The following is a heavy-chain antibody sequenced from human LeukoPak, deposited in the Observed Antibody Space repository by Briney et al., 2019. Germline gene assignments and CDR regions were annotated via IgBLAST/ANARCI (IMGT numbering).Heavy chain of an antibody. V-gene: IGHV1-18*01. CDR2: ISAYNGNT. CDR3: ARDTGPPYYYGMDV. J-gene: IGHJ6*02. CDR1: GYTFTSYV. Sequence: ASVKVSCKASGYTFTSYVISWVRQAPGQGLEWMGWISAYNGNTNYAQKLQGRVTMTTDTSTSTAYMELRSLRSDDTAVYYCARDTGPPYYYGMDVWGQGTTVTVSS.